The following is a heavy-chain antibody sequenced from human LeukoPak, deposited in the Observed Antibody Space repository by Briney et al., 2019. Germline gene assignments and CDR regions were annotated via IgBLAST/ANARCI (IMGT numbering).Heavy chain of an antibody. V-gene: IGHV4-59*11. CDR2: IYYSGST. CDR3: ARGRSGGYSPEYNWFDP. Sequence: SETLSLTCTVSDGSSSRHDWSWIRQPPGKGLEWIGYIYYSGSTNYNPSLKSRVTISVDTSKNQFSLKLSSVTAADTAVYYCARGRSGGYSPEYNWFDPWGQGTLVTVSS. CDR1: DGSSSRHD. J-gene: IGHJ5*02. D-gene: IGHD1-26*01.